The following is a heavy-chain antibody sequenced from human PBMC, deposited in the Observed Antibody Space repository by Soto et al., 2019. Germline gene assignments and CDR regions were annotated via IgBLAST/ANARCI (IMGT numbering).Heavy chain of an antibody. CDR2: IYSGGST. V-gene: IGHV3-53*01. J-gene: IGHJ4*02. D-gene: IGHD2-15*01. Sequence: PGGSLRLCCAASGFTVSSNYMSWVRQAPGKGLEWVSVIYSGGSTYYADSVKGRFTISRDNSKNTLYLQMNSLRGEDTAVYYCARESSDMGYWGQGTLVTVSS. CDR1: GFTVSSNY. CDR3: ARESSDMGY.